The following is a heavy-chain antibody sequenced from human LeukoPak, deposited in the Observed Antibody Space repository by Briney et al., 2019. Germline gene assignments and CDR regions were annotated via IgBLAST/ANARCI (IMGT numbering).Heavy chain of an antibody. CDR2: IIPIFGTA. Sequence: SVKVSCKASGGTFSSYAISWVRQAPGQGLEWMGGIIPIFGTANYAQKFQGRVTITTDESTSTAYMELSSLRSEDTAVYYCATAPSAIYYHYMDVWGKGTTVTVSS. D-gene: IGHD3-3*01. V-gene: IGHV1-69*05. CDR1: GGTFSSYA. CDR3: ATAPSAIYYHYMDV. J-gene: IGHJ6*03.